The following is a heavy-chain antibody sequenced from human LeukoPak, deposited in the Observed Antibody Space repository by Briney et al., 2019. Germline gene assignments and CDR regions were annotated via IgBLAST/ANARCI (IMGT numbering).Heavy chain of an antibody. J-gene: IGHJ4*02. V-gene: IGHV3-7*01. CDR3: ARGAEPTYYFDSSGYDPFDY. Sequence: GGSLRLSCAASGFTFSSYWMSWVRQAPGKGLEWVANIKQDGSEKYYVDSVKGRFTISRDNAKNSLYLQMNSLRAEDTAVYYCARGAEPTYYFDSSGYDPFDYWGQGTLVTVSS. CDR1: GFTFSSYW. D-gene: IGHD3-22*01. CDR2: IKQDGSEK.